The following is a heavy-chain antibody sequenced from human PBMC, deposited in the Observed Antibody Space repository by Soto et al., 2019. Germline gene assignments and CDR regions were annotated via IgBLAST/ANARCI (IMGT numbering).Heavy chain of an antibody. CDR3: ARRDRGGYSGL. J-gene: IGHJ4*02. Sequence: QVQLVQSGAEVMKPGASVKVSCKASGYTFSSYGINWVRQAPGQGLEGMGWIIAYNGNTNYAQKLQGRVTMTTDTSTSTAYMELRSLRSDDTAVYYCARRDRGGYSGLWGQGTLVTVSS. D-gene: IGHD5-12*01. CDR1: GYTFSSYG. V-gene: IGHV1-18*01. CDR2: IIAYNGNT.